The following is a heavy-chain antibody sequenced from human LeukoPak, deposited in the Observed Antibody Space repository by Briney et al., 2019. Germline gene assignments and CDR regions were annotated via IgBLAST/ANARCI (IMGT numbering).Heavy chain of an antibody. V-gene: IGHV3-49*04. Sequence: GGSLRLSCTASGFTFGDYAMSWVRQAPGKGLEWVGFIRSKAYGGSTEYAAYVKGRFTISRDDSKSIAYLQMNSLKTEDTAVYYFTRPAITMVRGVIIKPRYYFDCWGQGTLVTDSS. CDR3: TRPAITMVRGVIIKPRYYFDC. CDR2: IRSKAYGGST. J-gene: IGHJ4*02. D-gene: IGHD3-10*01. CDR1: GFTFGDYA.